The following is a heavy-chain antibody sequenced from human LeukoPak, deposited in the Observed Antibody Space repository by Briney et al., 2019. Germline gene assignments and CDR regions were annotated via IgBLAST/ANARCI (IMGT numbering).Heavy chain of an antibody. CDR1: GFTFSSYS. CDR2: TRYDGSNK. V-gene: IGHV3-30*02. D-gene: IGHD3-22*01. CDR3: AKDSAYYYDSSGYYYD. J-gene: IGHJ4*02. Sequence: GGSLRLSCAASGFTFSSYSMYWVRQAPGKGLEWVAFTRYDGSNKYYADSVKGRFTISRDNSKNTLYLQMNSLRAEDTAMYYCAKDSAYYYDSSGYYYDWGQGTLVTVSS.